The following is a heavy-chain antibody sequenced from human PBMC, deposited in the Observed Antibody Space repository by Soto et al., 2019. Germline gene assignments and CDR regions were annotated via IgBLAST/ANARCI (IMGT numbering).Heavy chain of an antibody. CDR2: INHSGST. CDR3: ARGDTYIAPFDY. J-gene: IGHJ4*02. V-gene: IGHV4-34*01. Sequence: SETLSLTCAVYGRSFSGYYWSWIRQPPGKGLEWIGEINHSGSTNYNPSLKSRVTISVDTSKNQFSLKLSSVTAADTAVYYCARGDTYIAPFDYWGQGTLVTVSS. CDR1: GRSFSGYY. D-gene: IGHD5-12*01.